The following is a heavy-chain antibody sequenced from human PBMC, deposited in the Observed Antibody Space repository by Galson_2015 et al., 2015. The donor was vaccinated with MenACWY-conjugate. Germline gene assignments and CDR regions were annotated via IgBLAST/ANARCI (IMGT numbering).Heavy chain of an antibody. CDR2: IYPGDFDT. CDR3: ARGGRGPAASFHY. J-gene: IGHJ4*02. V-gene: IGHV5-51*01. Sequence: QSGAEVKKPGESLKMSCQGSGSDFSDFWIGWVRQMPGKGLEWMGIIYPGDFDTRYSPSFQGQVTVSADKATSAAYLQWNNLKASDTAMYYCARGGRGPAASFHYWGQGTLVTVSS. CDR1: GSDFSDFW. D-gene: IGHD2-2*01.